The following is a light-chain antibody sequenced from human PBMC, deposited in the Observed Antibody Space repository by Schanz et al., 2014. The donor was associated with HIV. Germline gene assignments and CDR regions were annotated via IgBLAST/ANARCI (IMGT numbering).Light chain of an antibody. V-gene: IGKV3-20*01. CDR3: QQYNNWPGT. Sequence: EIVLTQSPGTLSLSPGERATLSCRASQTVNPYSLAWYQQRPGQAPRLLISGASSRATGIPDRFSGSGSGTDFTLTISSLQSEDFAIYYCQQYNNWPGTFGQGTKVEIK. J-gene: IGKJ1*01. CDR1: QTVNPYS. CDR2: GAS.